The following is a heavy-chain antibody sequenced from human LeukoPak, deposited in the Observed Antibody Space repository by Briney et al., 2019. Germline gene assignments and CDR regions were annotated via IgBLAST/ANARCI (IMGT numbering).Heavy chain of an antibody. J-gene: IGHJ5*02. V-gene: IGHV1-69*13. D-gene: IGHD3-9*01. CDR2: IIPIFGIA. CDR1: GGTSTVSA. Sequence: RDSVKVSCEASGGTSTVSAISWVPQAPGQGVGRVGRIIPIFGIANTAQTLQSRVTPTAEESPSTPCMELSRLRSPETAVAYCANDRRHYCETGYYLGEANLFDRWGEGTMVTVSS. CDR3: ANDRRHYCETGYYLGEANLFDR.